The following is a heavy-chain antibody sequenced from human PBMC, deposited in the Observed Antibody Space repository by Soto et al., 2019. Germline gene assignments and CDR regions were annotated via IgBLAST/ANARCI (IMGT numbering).Heavy chain of an antibody. V-gene: IGHV3-15*07. CDR3: STGRYFDY. CDR2: IYSKADGGAT. Sequence: EVQLVESGGGFVEPGESLRLSCAGTGFTFSNAWMNWVRQAPGKGLEWVGRIYSKADGGATDYTAPVKGRFTISRDDSKKTVHLQMNGLEIEDTAVYYCSTGRYFDYWGQGTLVTVSP. CDR1: GFTFSNAW. J-gene: IGHJ4*02.